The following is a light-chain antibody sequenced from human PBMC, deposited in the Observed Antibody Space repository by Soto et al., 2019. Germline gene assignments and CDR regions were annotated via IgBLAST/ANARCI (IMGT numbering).Light chain of an antibody. CDR1: QSVSSN. CDR3: QHYNYWPYT. V-gene: IGKV3-15*01. Sequence: EIVMTQSPASLSVSPGERATLSCRASQSVSSNLAWYQQKPGQAPRLLIYSASTRATGIPARFSGSGSGTEFALTISSLQSEDFAVYYCQHYNYWPYTFGQGTKLEIK. CDR2: SAS. J-gene: IGKJ2*01.